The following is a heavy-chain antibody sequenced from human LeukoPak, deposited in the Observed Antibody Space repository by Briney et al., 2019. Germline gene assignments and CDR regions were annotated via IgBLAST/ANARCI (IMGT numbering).Heavy chain of an antibody. V-gene: IGHV3-23*01. D-gene: IGHD2-15*01. J-gene: IGHJ6*02. Sequence: GGSLRLSCAASGFTFSSYAMSWVRQAPGKGLEWVSAISGSGGRTYYADSVKGRFTISRDNSKNTLYLQMNSLRAEDTAVYYCAKPLPYCSGGSCYPKYYYYYYGMDVWGQGTTVTVSS. CDR2: ISGSGGRT. CDR1: GFTFSSYA. CDR3: AKPLPYCSGGSCYPKYYYYYYGMDV.